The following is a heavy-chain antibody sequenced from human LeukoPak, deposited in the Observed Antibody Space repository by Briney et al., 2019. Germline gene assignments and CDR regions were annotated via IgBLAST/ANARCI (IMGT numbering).Heavy chain of an antibody. V-gene: IGHV1-2*02. D-gene: IGHD3-10*01. J-gene: IGHJ4*02. CDR2: INPNSGGT. CDR1: GYTFTGYY. Sequence: GASVKVSCKASGYTFTGYYMHWVRQAPGQGLEWMGWINPNSGGTNYAQKFQGRVTMTRDMSTSTVYMELSSLRSEDTAVYYCARDQYGSGSHYYYWGQGTLVTVSS. CDR3: ARDQYGSGSHYYY.